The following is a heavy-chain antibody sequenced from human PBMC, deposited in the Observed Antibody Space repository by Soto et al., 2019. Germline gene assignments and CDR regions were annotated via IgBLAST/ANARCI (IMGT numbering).Heavy chain of an antibody. CDR1: GGSISSYY. V-gene: IGHV4-59*01. D-gene: IGHD3-10*01. Sequence: SETLSLTCTVSGGSISSYYWSWIRQPPGKGLEWIGYIYYSGSTNYNPSLKSRVTISVDTSKNQFSLKLSSVTAADTAVYYCAREYYYGSGSYYTGMDVWGQGTTVTVSS. CDR3: AREYYYGSGSYYTGMDV. CDR2: IYYSGST. J-gene: IGHJ6*02.